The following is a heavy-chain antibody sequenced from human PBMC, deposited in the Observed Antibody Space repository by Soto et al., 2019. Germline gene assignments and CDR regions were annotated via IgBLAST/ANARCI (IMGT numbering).Heavy chain of an antibody. CDR2: SSGSGGST. J-gene: IGHJ4*02. Sequence: GGSLRLSCAASGFTFSSYAMSWVRPAPEEGLEWVSTSSGSGGSTYYADSVKGRITISRDNSNNTLYLQMNSLRAEDTGVYYCAKTSWVTMIVVVITAPFDYWGQGTLVTVSS. CDR3: AKTSWVTMIVVVITAPFDY. V-gene: IGHV3-23*01. D-gene: IGHD3-22*01. CDR1: GFTFSSYA.